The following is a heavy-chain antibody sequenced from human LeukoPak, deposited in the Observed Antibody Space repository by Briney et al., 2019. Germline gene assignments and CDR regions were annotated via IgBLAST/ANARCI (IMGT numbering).Heavy chain of an antibody. CDR3: ARHKPRYSRFDY. V-gene: IGHV4-59*08. CDR2: IYYSGST. D-gene: IGHD5-18*01. CDR1: GGSISSYY. Sequence: SETLSLTCTVSGGSISSYYWRWIRQPPGKGLEWIGYIYYSGSTNYNPSLKSRVTISVDTSKNQFSLKLSSVTAADTAVYYCARHKPRYSRFDYWGQGTLVTVSS. J-gene: IGHJ4*02.